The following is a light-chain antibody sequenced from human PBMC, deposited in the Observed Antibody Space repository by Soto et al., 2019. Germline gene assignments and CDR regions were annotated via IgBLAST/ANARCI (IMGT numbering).Light chain of an antibody. CDR1: SSNFKTNP. J-gene: IGLJ2*01. CDR3: ATWDDSLNGLI. V-gene: IGLV1-44*01. CDR2: INN. Sequence: QSVLTQPPSASGTPGQRVTISCSGGSSNFKTNPVSWYQQLPGAAPRLLIYINNQRPSGAPDRFSGSKSGTSASLAISGLQSEDDGTYHCATWDDSLNGLIFGGVTQLTVL.